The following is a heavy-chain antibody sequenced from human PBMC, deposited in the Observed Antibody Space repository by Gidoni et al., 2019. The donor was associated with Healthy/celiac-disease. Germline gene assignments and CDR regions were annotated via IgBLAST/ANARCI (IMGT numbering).Heavy chain of an antibody. D-gene: IGHD6-19*01. CDR1: GFTFDDYG. CDR3: AREGDYSSGWYRPYYYYYGMDV. V-gene: IGHV3-20*04. Sequence: EVQLVESGGGVVRPGGSLRLSCAASGFTFDDYGMSWVRQAPGKGLEWVSGIYLNVGSTGYADSVKGRFTISRDNAKNSLYLQMNSLRAEDTALYYCAREGDYSSGWYRPYYYYYGMDVWGQGTTVTVSS. J-gene: IGHJ6*02. CDR2: IYLNVGST.